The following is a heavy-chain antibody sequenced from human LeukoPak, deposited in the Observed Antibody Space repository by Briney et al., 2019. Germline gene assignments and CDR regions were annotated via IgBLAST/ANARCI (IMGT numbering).Heavy chain of an antibody. V-gene: IGHV3-21*01. D-gene: IGHD6-13*01. CDR1: GFTFSGYT. Sequence: GGSLRLSCAASGFTFSGYTMNWVRQAPGEGLEWVSSISSSSSYIYYADSVKGRFTISRDNAKNSLYLQMNSLRAGDTAVYYCARGGYGWDYWGQGTLVTVSS. CDR3: ARGGYGWDY. J-gene: IGHJ4*02. CDR2: ISSSSSYI.